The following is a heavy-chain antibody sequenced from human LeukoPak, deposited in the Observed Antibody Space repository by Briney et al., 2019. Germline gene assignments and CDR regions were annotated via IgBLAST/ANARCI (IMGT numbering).Heavy chain of an antibody. CDR2: INSDGSRP. J-gene: IGHJ6*03. CDR3: ARGGDIAAAGRTGADYMDV. CDR1: GFTFSTFS. Sequence: GGSLRLSCAASGFTFSTFSMNWARHAPGKALVGVSRINSDGSRPSYADSVKGRFTISRDNAKNTLYMHVNSLRGEDTAVFYCARGGDIAAAGRTGADYMDVWGKGTTVTISS. D-gene: IGHD6-13*01. V-gene: IGHV3-74*01.